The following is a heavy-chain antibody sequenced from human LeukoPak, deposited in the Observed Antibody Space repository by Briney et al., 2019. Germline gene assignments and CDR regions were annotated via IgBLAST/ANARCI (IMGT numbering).Heavy chain of an antibody. D-gene: IGHD1-26*01. CDR1: GFTFRTYW. CDR3: ARGRLGANDY. CDR2: IKQDGSEK. J-gene: IGHJ4*02. Sequence: PGGSLRLSCAASGFTFRTYWMSWVRQAPGKGLEWVANIKQDGSEKYYVDSVKGRFTIFRDNAKNSLYLQMNSLRVEDTAVYYCARGRLGANDYWGQGTLVTVSS. V-gene: IGHV3-7*01.